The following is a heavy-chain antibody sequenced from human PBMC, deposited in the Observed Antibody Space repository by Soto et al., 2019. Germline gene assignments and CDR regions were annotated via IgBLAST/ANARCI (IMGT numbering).Heavy chain of an antibody. Sequence: GASVKVSCKASGYTFTSYYMHWVRQAPGQGLEWMGIINPSGGSTSYAQKFQGRATMTRDTSTSTVYMELSSLRSEDTAVYYCAREIYCSGGSCYSSSSGLNDYWGQGTLVTVS. V-gene: IGHV1-46*03. D-gene: IGHD2-15*01. CDR3: AREIYCSGGSCYSSSSGLNDY. CDR1: GYTFTSYY. J-gene: IGHJ4*02. CDR2: INPSGGST.